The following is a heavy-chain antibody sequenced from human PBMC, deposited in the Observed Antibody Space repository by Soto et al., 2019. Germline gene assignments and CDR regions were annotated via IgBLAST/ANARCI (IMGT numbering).Heavy chain of an antibody. CDR3: ARDGPYGCVDY. CDR2: ISYDGSNK. Sequence: PGWSLRLACASSGFTFISYAMHWVRQAPGKGLEWVAVISYDGSNKYYADSVKGRLTISRDNSKNTLYLQMNSLRAEDTAVYYCARDGPYGCVDYWGQGTLVTVSS. J-gene: IGHJ4*02. D-gene: IGHD2-8*01. CDR1: GFTFISYA. V-gene: IGHV3-30-3*01.